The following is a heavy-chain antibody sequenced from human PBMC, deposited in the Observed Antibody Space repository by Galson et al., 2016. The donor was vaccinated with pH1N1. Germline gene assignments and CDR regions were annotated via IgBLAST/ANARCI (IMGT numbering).Heavy chain of an antibody. D-gene: IGHD3-22*01. J-gene: IGHJ2*01. CDR1: GYTFTSYY. CDR3: AREDYYDTDLSDWYFDL. V-gene: IGHV1-69*13. CDR2: IIPIFNTA. Sequence: SVKVSCKASGYTFTSYYMHWVRQAPGQGLEWMGEIIPIFNTAKYARNFQGRVTITADESTTTAYMELSSLRSDDTAVYFCAREDYYDTDLSDWYFDLWGRGTLLTVSS.